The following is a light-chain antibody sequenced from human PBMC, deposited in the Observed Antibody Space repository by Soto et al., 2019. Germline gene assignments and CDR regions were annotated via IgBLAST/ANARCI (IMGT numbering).Light chain of an antibody. Sequence: IQLTQSPSSLSASVGDRVTITCRASQGIRTYVAWYQQKPGKAPKLLIYAASTLQSGVPSRFSGSGSGTDFTLTISSLQPEDFATYYCQQLDNYPRTFGGGTKVDI. CDR1: QGIRTY. CDR3: QQLDNYPRT. CDR2: AAS. V-gene: IGKV1-9*01. J-gene: IGKJ4*01.